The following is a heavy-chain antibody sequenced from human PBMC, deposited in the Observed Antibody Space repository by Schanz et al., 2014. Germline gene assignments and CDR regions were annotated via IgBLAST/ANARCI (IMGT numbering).Heavy chain of an antibody. CDR2: INVDNGHT. V-gene: IGHV1-18*04. D-gene: IGHD6-13*01. CDR3: AGATYSSSWYGGSEYFQH. CDR1: GYTFISYG. Sequence: QEEMVQSGAEVKRPGASVKVSCKASGYTFISYGVSWVRQGPEERLEWLGWINVDNGHTDYAQKFQGRVTMTTDTATNTAYMELRSLRSDDTAVYYCAGATYSSSWYGGSEYFQHWGQGTLVTVSS. J-gene: IGHJ1*01.